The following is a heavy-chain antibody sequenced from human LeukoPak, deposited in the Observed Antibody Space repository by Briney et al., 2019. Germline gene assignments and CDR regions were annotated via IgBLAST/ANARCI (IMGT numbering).Heavy chain of an antibody. Sequence: GSLRLSCAASGFTFSNAWMSWVRQAPGKGLEWVGRIKSKTDGGTTDYAAPVKGRFTISRDDSKNTLYLQINSLKTEDTAVYYCTTGLLWFGELYLAYWGQGTLVTVSS. D-gene: IGHD3-10*01. CDR1: GFTFSNAW. CDR3: TTGLLWFGELYLAY. CDR2: IKSKTDGGTT. J-gene: IGHJ4*02. V-gene: IGHV3-15*01.